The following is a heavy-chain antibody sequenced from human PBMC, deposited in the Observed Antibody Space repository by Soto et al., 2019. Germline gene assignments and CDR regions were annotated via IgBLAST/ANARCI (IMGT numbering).Heavy chain of an antibody. V-gene: IGHV3-23*01. J-gene: IGHJ4*02. CDR3: AKLGAGTIY. D-gene: IGHD6-13*01. CDR1: GFTLSDYA. CDR2: ISGSGDNT. Sequence: GGSLRLSCAGSGFTLSDYAMTWVRQGPGKGLEWVSAISGSGDNTHYIDSVKGRFTISRDNSKNTLYLQMNRLRAEDTAVYYCAKLGAGTIYWGQGTPVTVSS.